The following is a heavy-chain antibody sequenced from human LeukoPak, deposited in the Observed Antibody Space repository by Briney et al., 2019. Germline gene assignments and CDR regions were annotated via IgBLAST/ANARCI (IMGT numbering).Heavy chain of an antibody. D-gene: IGHD3-10*02. CDR1: GGSISNYY. CDR2: ISTSGST. V-gene: IGHV4-4*09. CDR3: ARDGRGAHDFDY. J-gene: IGHJ4*02. Sequence: SETLSLTCAVSGGSISNYYWSWIRQAPGKGLEWIGYISTSGSTNYNPSLKSRVTMSVDTSKNQFSLKLSSVTAADTAVYYCARDGRGAHDFDYWGQGTLVTVSS.